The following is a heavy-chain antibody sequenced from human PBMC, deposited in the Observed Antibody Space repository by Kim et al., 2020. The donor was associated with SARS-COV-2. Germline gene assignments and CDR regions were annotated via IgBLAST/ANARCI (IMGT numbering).Heavy chain of an antibody. Sequence: GGSLRLSCAASGFTFSSYGMHWVRQAPGKGLEWVAVISYDGSNKYYADSVKGRFTISRDNSKNTLYLQMNSLRAEDTAVYYCAKEYYDFWSGYNGMDVWGQGTTVTVSS. V-gene: IGHV3-30*18. CDR1: GFTFSSYG. CDR3: AKEYYDFWSGYNGMDV. J-gene: IGHJ6*02. CDR2: ISYDGSNK. D-gene: IGHD3-3*01.